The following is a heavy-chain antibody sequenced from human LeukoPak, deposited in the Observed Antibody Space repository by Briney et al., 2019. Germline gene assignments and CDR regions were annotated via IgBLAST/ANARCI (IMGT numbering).Heavy chain of an antibody. D-gene: IGHD6-19*01. CDR1: GFTFSSYA. CDR3: AKHSSGWPYYFDY. J-gene: IGHJ4*02. V-gene: IGHV3-23*01. CDR2: ISGSGGST. Sequence: GGSLRLSCAASGFTFSSYAMSWVRQAPGKGLEWVSAISGSGGSTYYADSVKGRFTISRDNSKNTLYLQMNSLRAEDTAVYYCAKHSSGWPYYFDYWGQRTLVTVSS.